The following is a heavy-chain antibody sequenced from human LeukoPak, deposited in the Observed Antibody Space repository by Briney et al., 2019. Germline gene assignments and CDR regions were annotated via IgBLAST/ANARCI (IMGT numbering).Heavy chain of an antibody. V-gene: IGHV4-61*02. CDR2: IYTSGSA. J-gene: IGHJ5*02. D-gene: IGHD3-10*01. CDR1: GGSTSSGSYY. Sequence: TLSLTCTVSGGSTSSGSYYWSWIRQPAGKGLEWIGRIYTSGSANYNPSLKSRVTISVDSSRNHFSLKLNSVTAADTAVYYCARQADYGLFDPWGQGTLVTVSS. CDR3: ARQADYGLFDP.